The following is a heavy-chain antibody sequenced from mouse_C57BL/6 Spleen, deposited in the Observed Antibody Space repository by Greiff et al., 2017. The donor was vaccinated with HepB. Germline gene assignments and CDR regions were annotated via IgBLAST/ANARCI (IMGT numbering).Heavy chain of an antibody. J-gene: IGHJ3*01. CDR1: GYAFSSSS. Sequence: VQLQQSGPELVKPGASVKISCKASGYAFSSSSMNWVKQRPGKGLEWIGRIYPGDGDTNYNGKFKGKATLTADKSSSTAYMQLSSLTSEDSAVYFCARTTMVTTGFAYWGQGTLVTVSA. V-gene: IGHV1-82*01. CDR3: ARTTMVTTGFAY. D-gene: IGHD2-2*01. CDR2: IYPGDGDT.